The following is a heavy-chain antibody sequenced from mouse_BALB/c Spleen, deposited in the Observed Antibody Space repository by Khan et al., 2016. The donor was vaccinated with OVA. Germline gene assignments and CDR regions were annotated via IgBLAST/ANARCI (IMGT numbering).Heavy chain of an antibody. CDR2: ISYSGNS. D-gene: IGHD1-1*01. CDR1: GDSITSGY. J-gene: IGHJ3*01. V-gene: IGHV3-8*02. Sequence: EVQLQESGPSLVKPSQTLSLTCSVTGDSITSGYWNWIRKFPGNKLEYMGYISYSGNSYYNPSLKSRISITRDTSKNQYYLLLNSGTNEDAATCYGACEVRGFAYWGQGTLVTVSA. CDR3: ACEVRGFAY.